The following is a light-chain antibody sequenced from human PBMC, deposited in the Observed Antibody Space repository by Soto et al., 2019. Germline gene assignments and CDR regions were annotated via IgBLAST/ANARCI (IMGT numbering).Light chain of an antibody. CDR2: EIS. V-gene: IGLV2-18*02. CDR1: SSDVGSYNS. J-gene: IGLJ1*01. CDR3: SSYTTSSTYV. Sequence: QSALTQPPSVSGSPGQSVTISCTGTSSDVGSYNSVSWYQQPPGTVPKLMNYEISNRPAGVPDRFSGSKSGNTASLTISGLQDEDEADYYCSSYTTSSTYVFGTGTKLTVL.